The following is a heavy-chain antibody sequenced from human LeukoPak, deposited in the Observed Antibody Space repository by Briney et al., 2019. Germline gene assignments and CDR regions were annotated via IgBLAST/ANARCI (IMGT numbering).Heavy chain of an antibody. CDR1: GGSISNYY. J-gene: IGHJ3*02. V-gene: IGHV4-39*07. D-gene: IGHD3-22*01. Sequence: PSETLSLTCSVSGGSISNYYWGWIRQPPGKGLEWIGSIYHSGSTYYNPSLKSRVTISVDTSKNQFSLKLSSVTAADTAVYYCARPVDDTNDAFDIWGQGTMVTVSS. CDR3: ARPVDDTNDAFDI. CDR2: IYHSGST.